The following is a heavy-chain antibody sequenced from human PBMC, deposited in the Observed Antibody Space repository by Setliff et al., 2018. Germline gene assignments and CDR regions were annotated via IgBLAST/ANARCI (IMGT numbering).Heavy chain of an antibody. V-gene: IGHV1-18*01. Sequence: ASVKVSCKASGYTFTNYGISWVRQAPGQGLEWVGWISAYKGNTNYAHKYQGRVTMTTDTSTTTAYMEVRTLRSDDTAVYYCARDSGSGFLDYWGQGTLVTSPQ. J-gene: IGHJ4*02. CDR1: GYTFTNYG. CDR3: ARDSGSGFLDY. CDR2: ISAYKGNT. D-gene: IGHD3-10*01.